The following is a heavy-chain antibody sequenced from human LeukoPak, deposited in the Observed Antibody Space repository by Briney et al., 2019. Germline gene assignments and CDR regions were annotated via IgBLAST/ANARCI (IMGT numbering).Heavy chain of an antibody. J-gene: IGHJ6*02. CDR2: VYYSGSA. V-gene: IGHV4-59*02. CDR3: ARDGSNWSNDYYHGVDV. Sequence: SETLSLTCTVSGDSVTTYYWSWIRQPPGKGLEWLGYVYYSGSATYNPSLESRVTISVDTSKNQFSLRLSSVTAADTAVYYCARDGSNWSNDYYHGVDVWGQGTTVTVSS. D-gene: IGHD4-11*01. CDR1: GDSVTTYY.